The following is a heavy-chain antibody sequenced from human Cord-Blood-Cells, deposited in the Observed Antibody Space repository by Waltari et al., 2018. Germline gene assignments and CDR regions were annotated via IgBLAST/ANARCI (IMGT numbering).Heavy chain of an antibody. CDR3: ARGPGRFLEWLLGYYYMDV. CDR2: INHSGST. J-gene: IGHJ6*03. CDR1: GGSFGGYY. D-gene: IGHD3-3*01. V-gene: IGHV4-34*01. Sequence: QVQLQQWGAGLLKPSETLSLTCAVYGGSFGGYYWSWIRQPPGQGLEWIGEINHSGSTNYNPSLKSRVTISVDTSKNQFSRKLSSVTAADTAVYYCARGPGRFLEWLLGYYYMDVWGKGTTVTVSS.